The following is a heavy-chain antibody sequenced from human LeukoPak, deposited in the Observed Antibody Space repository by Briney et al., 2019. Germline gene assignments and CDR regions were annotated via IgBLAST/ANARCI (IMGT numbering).Heavy chain of an antibody. V-gene: IGHV4-34*01. J-gene: IGHJ4*02. CDR1: GGSFSGYY. D-gene: IGHD2-8*01. Sequence: PSETLSLTCAVYGGSFSGYYWSWIRQPPGKGLEWIGEINHSGSTNYNPSLKSRVTISVDTSKNQFSLKLSSVTAADTAVYYCARAKPTNRRWARTVLSYWGQGTLVTVSS. CDR2: INHSGST. CDR3: ARAKPTNRRWARTVLSY.